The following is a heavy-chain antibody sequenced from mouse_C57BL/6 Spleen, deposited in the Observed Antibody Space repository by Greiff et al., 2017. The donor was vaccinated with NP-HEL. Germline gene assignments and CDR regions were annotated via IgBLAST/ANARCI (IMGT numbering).Heavy chain of an antibody. D-gene: IGHD2-3*01. V-gene: IGHV5-6*01. CDR3: AREDDGYYVGFDY. CDR1: GFTFSSYG. J-gene: IGHJ2*01. CDR2: ISSGGSYT. Sequence: EVKLVESGGDLVKPGGSLKLSCAASGFTFSSYGMSWVRQTPDKRLEWVATISSGGSYTYYPDSVKGRFTISRDNAKNTLYLQMSSLKSEDTAMYYCAREDDGYYVGFDYWGQGTTLTVSS.